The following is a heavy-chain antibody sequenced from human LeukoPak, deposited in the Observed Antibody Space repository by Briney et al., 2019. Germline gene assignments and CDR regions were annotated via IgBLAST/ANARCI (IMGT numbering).Heavy chain of an antibody. CDR1: GFTFSNYN. Sequence: GGSLRLSCAASGFTFSNYNMNWVRQAPGKGLEWVSYISSGGGAIYYADSVKGRFTFSRDNARNSLYLQMNSLRADDTAIYYCAREGGWNDFDYWGQGTLVTVSS. V-gene: IGHV3-48*04. J-gene: IGHJ4*02. CDR2: ISSGGGAI. CDR3: AREGGWNDFDY. D-gene: IGHD1-1*01.